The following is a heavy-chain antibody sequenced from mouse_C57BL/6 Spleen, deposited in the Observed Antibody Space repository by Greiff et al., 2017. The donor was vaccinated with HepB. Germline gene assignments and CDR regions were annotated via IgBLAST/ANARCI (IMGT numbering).Heavy chain of an antibody. CDR1: GFSLTSYG. CDR2: IWSGGST. Sequence: QVQLKESGPGLVQPSQSLSITCTVSGFSLTSYGVHWVRQSPGKGLEWLGVIWSGGSTDYNAAFISRLSISKDNSKSQVFFKMNSLQADDTAIYYCAREVLLRSLAYWGQGTLVTVSA. D-gene: IGHD1-1*01. V-gene: IGHV2-2*01. CDR3: AREVLLRSLAY. J-gene: IGHJ3*01.